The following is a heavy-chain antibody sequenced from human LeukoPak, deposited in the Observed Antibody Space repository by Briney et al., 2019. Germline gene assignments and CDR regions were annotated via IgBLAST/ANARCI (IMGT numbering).Heavy chain of an antibody. CDR3: ARVGWFGELTRHPGGDF. V-gene: IGHV3-7*01. CDR1: GLTFGSYW. CDR2: IKQDGSEK. D-gene: IGHD3-10*01. Sequence: GGPLSFSCAAPGLTFGSYWMTWVRQAPGKGLEWVATIKQDGSEKNYVDSVRGRFTISRDNAENSLYLQMNSLRVEDTAVYYCARVGWFGELTRHPGGDFWGQGTLVTVSS. J-gene: IGHJ4*02.